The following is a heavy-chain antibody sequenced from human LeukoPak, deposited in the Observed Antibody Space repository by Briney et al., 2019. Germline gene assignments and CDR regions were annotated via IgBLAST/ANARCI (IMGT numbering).Heavy chain of an antibody. J-gene: IGHJ5*02. V-gene: IGHV1-46*01. Sequence: ASVKVSCKASGYTFTSYYMHWVRQAPGQGLEWMGIINPSGGSTGYAQKFQGRVTMTRDTSTSTVYMELSSLRSEDTAVYYCAREGVYYGSGSSNWFDPWGQGTLVTVSS. CDR1: GYTFTSYY. CDR3: AREGVYYGSGSSNWFDP. D-gene: IGHD3-10*01. CDR2: INPSGGST.